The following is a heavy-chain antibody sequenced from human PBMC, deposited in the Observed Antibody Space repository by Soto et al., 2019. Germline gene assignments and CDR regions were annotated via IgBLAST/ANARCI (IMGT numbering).Heavy chain of an antibody. CDR1: GYTFTGYY. CDR2: INPNSGGT. Sequence: ASVKVSCKASGYTFTGYYMHWVRQAPGQGLGWMGWINPNSGGTNYAQKFQGWVTMTRDTSISTAYMELSRLRSDDTAVYYCARADDYYYYYMDVWGKGTTVTVSS. V-gene: IGHV1-2*04. J-gene: IGHJ6*03. CDR3: ARADDYYYYYMDV.